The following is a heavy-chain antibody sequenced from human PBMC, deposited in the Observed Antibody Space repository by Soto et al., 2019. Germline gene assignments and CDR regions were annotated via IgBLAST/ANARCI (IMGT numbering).Heavy chain of an antibody. CDR2: MNPKSGGA. CDR1: GYTFTDYY. V-gene: IGHV1-2*02. Sequence: ASVKVSCKTSGYTFTDYYTHWVRQAPGQGPEWMGWMNPKSGGAYFAQKFQGRVTLTRDTSIGTAYIEVNRLTSDDTAVYFCTIENIENSDGPYAAFDIWGQGKTVNVSS. D-gene: IGHD5-18*01. J-gene: IGHJ3*02. CDR3: TIENIENSDGPYAAFDI.